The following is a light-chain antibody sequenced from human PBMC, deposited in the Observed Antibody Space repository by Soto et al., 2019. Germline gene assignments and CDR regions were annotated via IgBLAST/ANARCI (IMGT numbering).Light chain of an antibody. V-gene: IGLV6-57*04. Sequence: NFMLTQPHSVSESPGKTLSISCTRSSGSIANNYVQWYQQRPGSAPTTVIYENNQRLSGVPDRFSGSTDGSSNSASLTISGLQTEDEADYYCQSYDSDFGVFGGGTKVNVL. J-gene: IGLJ3*02. CDR3: QSYDSDFGV. CDR2: ENN. CDR1: SGSIANNY.